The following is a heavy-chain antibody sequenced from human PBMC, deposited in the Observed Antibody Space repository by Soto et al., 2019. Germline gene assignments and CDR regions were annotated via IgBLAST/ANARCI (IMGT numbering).Heavy chain of an antibody. D-gene: IGHD6-13*01. V-gene: IGHV3-15*01. CDR1: GFTFSNAW. CDR3: TTISWNYADF. Sequence: EMQLKESGGGLIKPGGSLRLSCAASGFTFSNAWMTWVRQAPGKGLEWVGRIKSETDGGTTDFAAPVKGRFTLSRDDSRSTLYLQMNNLQIEDTAVYYCTTISWNYADFWGQGTLVTVSS. CDR2: IKSETDGGTT. J-gene: IGHJ4*02.